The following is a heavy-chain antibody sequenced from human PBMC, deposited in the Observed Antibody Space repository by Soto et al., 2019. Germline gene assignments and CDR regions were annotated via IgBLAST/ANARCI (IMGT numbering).Heavy chain of an antibody. CDR3: ARPQFPLSRDGYKY. CDR1: GGSISSGGYY. J-gene: IGHJ4*02. V-gene: IGHV4-31*03. D-gene: IGHD5-12*01. CDR2: IYYSGST. Sequence: PSETLSLTCTVSGGSISSGGYYWSWIRQHPGKGLVWIGYIYYSGSTYYNPSLKSRVTISVDTSKNQFSLKLSSVTAADTAVYYCARPQFPLSRDGYKYWGQGTLVTVSS.